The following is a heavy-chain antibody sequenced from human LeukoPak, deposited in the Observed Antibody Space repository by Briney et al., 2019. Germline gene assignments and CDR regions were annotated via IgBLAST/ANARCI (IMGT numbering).Heavy chain of an antibody. CDR2: IGTTGDT. Sequence: GGSLRLSCGASGFPFRGYDMHWVRQTTGEGLEWVSAIGTTGDTYYAGSVKGRFTISRDNSKNSLYLQMNSLRAEDTAVYYCARDRWVARKFEGDFDYWGQGTLVTVSS. V-gene: IGHV3-13*04. CDR1: GFPFRGYD. CDR3: ARDRWVARKFEGDFDY. D-gene: IGHD6-19*01. J-gene: IGHJ4*02.